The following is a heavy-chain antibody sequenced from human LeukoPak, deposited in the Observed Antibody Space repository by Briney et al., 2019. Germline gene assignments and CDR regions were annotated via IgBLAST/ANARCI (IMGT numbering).Heavy chain of an antibody. D-gene: IGHD6-13*01. CDR2: ISAYNGNT. J-gene: IGHJ4*02. V-gene: IGHV1-18*04. CDR3: ARDHSSSGQLFDY. CDR1: GYTFTGYY. Sequence: ASVKVSCTASGYTFTGYYMHWVRQAPGQGLEWMGWISAYNGNTNYAQKVQGRLTMTTGTSTNTAYMELRSLRSDDTAVYYCARDHSSSGQLFDYWGQGTPVTVSS.